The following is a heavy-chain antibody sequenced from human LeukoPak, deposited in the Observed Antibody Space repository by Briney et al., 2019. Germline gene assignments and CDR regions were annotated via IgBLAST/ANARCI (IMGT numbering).Heavy chain of an antibody. V-gene: IGHV3-21*04. J-gene: IGHJ4*02. D-gene: IGHD6-19*01. CDR2: ISSSSSYI. CDR1: GFTFSSYS. Sequence: GGSLRLSCAASGFTFSSYSMNWVRQAPGKGLEWVSSISSSSSYIYYADSVKGRFTISRDNAKNSLYLQMNSLRAEDTAVYYCARNSIAVAGLLGYWGQGTLVTVSS. CDR3: ARNSIAVAGLLGY.